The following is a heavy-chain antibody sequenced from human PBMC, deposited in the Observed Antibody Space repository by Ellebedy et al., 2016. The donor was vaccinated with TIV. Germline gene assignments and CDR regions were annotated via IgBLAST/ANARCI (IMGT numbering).Heavy chain of an antibody. CDR3: ARDRDTAMGGGDY. CDR2: IIPIFGTA. CDR1: GGTFSSYA. D-gene: IGHD5-18*01. J-gene: IGHJ4*02. V-gene: IGHV1-69*06. Sequence: AASVKVSCKASGGTFSSYAISWVRQAPGQGLEWMGGIIPIFGTANYAQKFQGRVTITADKSTSTAYMELSSLRSEDTAVYYCARDRDTAMGGGDYWGQGTLVTVSS.